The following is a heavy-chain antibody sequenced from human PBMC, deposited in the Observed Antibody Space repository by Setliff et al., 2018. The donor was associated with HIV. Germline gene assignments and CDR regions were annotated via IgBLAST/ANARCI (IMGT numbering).Heavy chain of an antibody. Sequence: ASVKVSCKASGYSFFSYSITWVRQAPGLGLEWVGWINCYSGDSKFPEKLQGRITMTADTSTSTAYMELRNLTSDDTAMYYCARATYSGSPNPPQDYWGQGTLVTVSS. CDR1: GYSFFSYS. D-gene: IGHD1-26*01. V-gene: IGHV1-18*01. CDR2: INCYSGDS. J-gene: IGHJ4*02. CDR3: ARATYSGSPNPPQDY.